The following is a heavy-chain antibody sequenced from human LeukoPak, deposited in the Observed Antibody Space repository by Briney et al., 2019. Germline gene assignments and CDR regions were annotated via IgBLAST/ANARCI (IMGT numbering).Heavy chain of an antibody. Sequence: GASVKVSCKASGYTFTSYYMHWVRQAPGQGLEWMGIINPSGGSTSYAQKFQGRVTMTRDTSTSTVYMELSSLRSEDTAVYYCARDYGGVATLPHLDYWGQGTLVTVSS. CDR1: GYTFTSYY. D-gene: IGHD3-3*01. CDR2: INPSGGST. V-gene: IGHV1-46*01. CDR3: ARDYGGVATLPHLDY. J-gene: IGHJ4*02.